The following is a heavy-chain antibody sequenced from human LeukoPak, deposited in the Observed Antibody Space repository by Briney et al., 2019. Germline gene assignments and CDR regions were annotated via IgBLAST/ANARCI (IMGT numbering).Heavy chain of an antibody. CDR1: GYTFTSYG. J-gene: IGHJ5*02. V-gene: IGHV1-18*01. CDR3: ARGGRSYYYDSSGTNWFDP. CDR2: ISAYNGNT. D-gene: IGHD3-22*01. Sequence: ASVKVSCKASGYTFTSYGISWVRQAPGQGLEWMGWISAYNGNTNYAQKLQGRVTMTTDTSTSTAYMELRSLRSDDTAVYYCARGGRSYYYDSSGTNWFDPWGQGTLVTVSS.